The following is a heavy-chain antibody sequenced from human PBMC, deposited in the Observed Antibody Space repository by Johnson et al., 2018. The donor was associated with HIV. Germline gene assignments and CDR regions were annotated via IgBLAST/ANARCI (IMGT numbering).Heavy chain of an antibody. CDR2: ISKSGSST. Sequence: EVLLLESGGGLVQPGGSLRLSCAASGFIFDNYVMHWVRQAPGQGLEWVSSISKSGSSTYYADSVKGRFTISRDISKNTLYLQMNSLRAEDTAVYYCARELVLYSSGWYAPDAFDIWGQGTMVTVSS. D-gene: IGHD6-19*01. CDR3: ARELVLYSSGWYAPDAFDI. J-gene: IGHJ3*02. V-gene: IGHV3-23*01. CDR1: GFIFDNYV.